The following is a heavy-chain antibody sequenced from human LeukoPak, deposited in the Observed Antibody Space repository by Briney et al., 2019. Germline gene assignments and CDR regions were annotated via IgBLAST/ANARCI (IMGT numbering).Heavy chain of an antibody. D-gene: IGHD5-18*01. J-gene: IGHJ5*02. CDR1: GFTFSNAW. CDR2: ISSSSSYI. Sequence: GGSLRLSCAASGFTFSNAWMNWVRQAPGKGLEWVSSISSSSSYIYYADSVKGRFTISRDNAKNSLYLQMNSLRAEDTAVYYCARVTTKGYSYGINWFDPWGQGTLVTVSS. CDR3: ARVTTKGYSYGINWFDP. V-gene: IGHV3-21*01.